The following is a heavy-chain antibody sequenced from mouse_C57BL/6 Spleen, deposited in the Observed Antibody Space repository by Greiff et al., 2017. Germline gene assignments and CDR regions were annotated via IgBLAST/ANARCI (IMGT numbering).Heavy chain of an antibody. CDR3: ARENTAVAGGNYYAMDY. Sequence: QVQLKESGAELVRPGTSVKVSCKASGYAFTNYLIEWVKQRPGQGLEWIGVINPGSGGTNYNEKFKGKATLTADKSSSTAYMQLSSLTSDDSAVYFWARENTAVAGGNYYAMDYWGQGTSVTVSS. V-gene: IGHV1-54*01. CDR1: GYAFTNYL. J-gene: IGHJ4*01. D-gene: IGHD1-1*01. CDR2: INPGSGGT.